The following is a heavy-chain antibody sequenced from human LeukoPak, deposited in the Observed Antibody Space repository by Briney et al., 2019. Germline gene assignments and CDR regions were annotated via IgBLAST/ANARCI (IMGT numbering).Heavy chain of an antibody. D-gene: IGHD6-13*01. CDR2: ISFDGGKE. CDR1: GFTFSSYD. J-gene: IGHJ6*02. V-gene: IGHV3-30*18. Sequence: GGSLRLSCAASGFTFSSYDMHWVRQAPGKGLEWVALISFDGGKENYEDSVKGRFTISRDNSQNTMYLQMSSLRAEDTALYYCAKERGTSSAAYGMDVRGQGTTVTVSS. CDR3: AKERGTSSAAYGMDV.